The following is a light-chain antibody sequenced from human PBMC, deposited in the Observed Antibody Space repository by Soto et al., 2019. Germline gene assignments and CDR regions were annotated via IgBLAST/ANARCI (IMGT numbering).Light chain of an antibody. CDR3: AAWDDRLNGRPI. CDR1: SSNIGSNT. J-gene: IGLJ2*01. Sequence: QSVLTQPPSASGTPGQRVTISCSGSSSNIGSNTVNWYQQLPGTAPKLLIYSNNQRPSGVPDRFSGSKSGTSASLAISGLQSEDEADYYCAAWDDRLNGRPIFGGGTQLTVL. CDR2: SNN. V-gene: IGLV1-44*01.